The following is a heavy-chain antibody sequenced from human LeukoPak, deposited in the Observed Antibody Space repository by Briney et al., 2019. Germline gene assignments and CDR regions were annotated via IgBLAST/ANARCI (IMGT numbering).Heavy chain of an antibody. CDR3: AKDEHIVVVTATYFDY. J-gene: IGHJ4*02. CDR1: GFTFSSYA. CDR2: ISGSGGST. Sequence: GGSLRLSCAASGFTFSSYAMGWVRQAPGKGLEWVSAISGSGGSTYYADSVKGRFTISRDNSKNTLYLQMNSLRAEDTAVYYCAKDEHIVVVTATYFDYWGQGTLVTVSS. D-gene: IGHD2-21*02. V-gene: IGHV3-23*01.